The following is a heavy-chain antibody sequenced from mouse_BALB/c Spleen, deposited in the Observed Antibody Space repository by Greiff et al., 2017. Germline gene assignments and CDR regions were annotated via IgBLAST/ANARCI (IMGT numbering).Heavy chain of an antibody. J-gene: IGHJ4*01. Sequence: QVQLQQSGAELARPGASVKMSCKASGYTFTSYTMHWVKQRPGQGLEWIGYINPSSGYTNYNQKFKDKATLTADKSSSTAYMQLSSLTSEDSAVYYCANYRTLYYYAMDYWGRGTSDNVAS. CDR1: GYTFTSYT. CDR2: INPSSGYT. V-gene: IGHV1-4*01. CDR3: ANYRTLYYYAMDY. D-gene: IGHD2-14*01.